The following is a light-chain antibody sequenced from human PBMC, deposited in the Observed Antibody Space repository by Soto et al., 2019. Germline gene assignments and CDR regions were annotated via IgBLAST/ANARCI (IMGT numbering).Light chain of an antibody. CDR3: SSSASSGTLV. V-gene: IGLV2-14*01. CDR1: SSDVGDYNY. Sequence: QSVLTQPASVSGYPGQSITISCTGTSSDVGDYNYVSWYQQHPDKAPKLMIDDVTNRTSGVSNRFSGFKSGNTASLTIASLPYESEADYYCSSSASSGTLVVGGGTKLTV. J-gene: IGLJ2*01. CDR2: DVT.